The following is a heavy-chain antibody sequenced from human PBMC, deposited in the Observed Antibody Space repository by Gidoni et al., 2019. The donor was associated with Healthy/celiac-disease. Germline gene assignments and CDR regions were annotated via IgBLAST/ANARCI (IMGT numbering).Heavy chain of an antibody. V-gene: IGHV3-30*04. CDR3: ARFAARPSFYWFDP. J-gene: IGHJ5*02. Sequence: QAQLVESGGGVVQPGRSLRLSRAASGSTLSSYAMHWVRQAPGKGLEWVAVISYYGSNKYYADAVKGRFTISRDNSKNTLYLQMNSLRAEDKAVYYCARFAARPSFYWFDPWGQGTLVTVSS. CDR2: ISYYGSNK. CDR1: GSTLSSYA. D-gene: IGHD6-6*01.